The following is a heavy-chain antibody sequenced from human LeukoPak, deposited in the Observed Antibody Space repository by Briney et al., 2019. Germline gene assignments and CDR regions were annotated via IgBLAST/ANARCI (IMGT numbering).Heavy chain of an antibody. J-gene: IGHJ4*02. D-gene: IGHD3-22*01. CDR1: GFTFSSYA. CDR3: AKTPRDYYDSSGYYFGY. Sequence: GGSLRLSCAPSGFTFSSYAISWVRQAPGQGLEWVSAICGSGGSTYYADSVKGRFPLSRDNSKNTLYLQMNSLRAEDTAVYFCAKTPRDYYDSSGYYFGYWGQGTLVTVSS. V-gene: IGHV3-23*01. CDR2: ICGSGGST.